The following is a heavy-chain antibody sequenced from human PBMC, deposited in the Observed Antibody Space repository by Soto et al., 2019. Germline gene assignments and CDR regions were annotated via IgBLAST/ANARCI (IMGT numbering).Heavy chain of an antibody. Sequence: GPTMVNPTQTLTLTCTFSGFSLSTRVVGVGWIRQPPGKALEWLALIYWNDDKRYSPSLKSRLTITKDTSKNQVVLTMTNMDPVDTATYYCAHIVTTIRIDPRGQGTLVTVSS. J-gene: IGHJ5*02. CDR2: IYWNDDK. D-gene: IGHD4-4*01. V-gene: IGHV2-5*01. CDR1: GFSLSTRVVG. CDR3: AHIVTTIRIDP.